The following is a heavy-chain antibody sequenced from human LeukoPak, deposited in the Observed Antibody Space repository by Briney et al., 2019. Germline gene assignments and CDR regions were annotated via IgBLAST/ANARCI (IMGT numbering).Heavy chain of an antibody. J-gene: IGHJ5*02. CDR1: GYTFTGYY. CDR3: ARGRAVAGGNWFDP. V-gene: IGHV1-2*02. Sequence: ASVKVSCKASGYTFTGYYMHWVRQDPGQGLEWMGWINPNSGGTNYAQKFQGRVTMTRDTSISTAYMELSRLRSDDTAVYYCARGRAVAGGNWFDPWGQGTLVTVSS. D-gene: IGHD6-19*01. CDR2: INPNSGGT.